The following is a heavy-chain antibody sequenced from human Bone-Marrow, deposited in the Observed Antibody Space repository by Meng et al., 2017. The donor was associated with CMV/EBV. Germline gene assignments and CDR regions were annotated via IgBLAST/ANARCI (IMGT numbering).Heavy chain of an antibody. CDR3: ARDAPVISPHHDAFDI. J-gene: IGHJ3*02. V-gene: IGHV3-74*01. D-gene: IGHD2-21*01. CDR2: IDNDGSTT. CDR1: GFTFSNYW. Sequence: GGPLRLSCAASGFTFSNYWMHWLRQVPGKGLEWVSRIDNDGSTTDYADSVKGRFTISRDNAKNTLYLQMNSLRGEDTAVYYCARDAPVISPHHDAFDIWGQGTMVTVSS.